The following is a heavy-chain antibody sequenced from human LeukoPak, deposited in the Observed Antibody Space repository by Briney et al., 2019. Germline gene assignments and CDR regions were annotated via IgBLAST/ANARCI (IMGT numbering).Heavy chain of an antibody. CDR2: ISSSSSYL. CDR1: GFTFSSHS. J-gene: IGHJ5*02. Sequence: GGSLRLSCAASGFTFSSHSMNWVRQAPGKGLELVSGISSSSSYLYYADSVKGRFTVSRDNAKNSLFLQMNSLRAEDTAVYYCARAYSGSYNWFDPWGQGTLVTVSS. V-gene: IGHV3-21*01. CDR3: ARAYSGSYNWFDP. D-gene: IGHD1-26*01.